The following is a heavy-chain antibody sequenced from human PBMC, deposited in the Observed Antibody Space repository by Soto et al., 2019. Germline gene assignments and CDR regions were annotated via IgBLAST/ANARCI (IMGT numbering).Heavy chain of an antibody. J-gene: IGHJ6*03. V-gene: IGHV4-39*01. CDR2: IYYSGST. Sequence: SETLSLTCTVSGGSISSSSYYWGWIRQPPGKGLEWIGSIYYSGSTYYNPSLKSRVTISVDTSKNQFSLKLSSVTAADTAVYYCAIGLWRPVQQYYYIDVWGKGTTVTVSS. CDR3: AIGLWRPVQQYYYIDV. D-gene: IGHD6-13*01. CDR1: GGSISSSSYY.